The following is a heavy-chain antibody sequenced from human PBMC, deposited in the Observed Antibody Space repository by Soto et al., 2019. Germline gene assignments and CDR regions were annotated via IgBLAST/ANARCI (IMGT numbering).Heavy chain of an antibody. CDR1: GGSTSGGGNY. J-gene: IGHJ3*02. Sequence: SETLSLTYTVSGGSTSGGGNYWSWIRQPPGKGLEWIGYIYYSGSTYYNPSLKSRVTISVDTSKNQFSLKLSSVTAADTAVYYCAREGYSSPRWAFYSWGQGTRVTVSS. CDR3: AREGYSSPRWAFYS. V-gene: IGHV4-31*03. CDR2: IYYSGST. D-gene: IGHD5-18*01.